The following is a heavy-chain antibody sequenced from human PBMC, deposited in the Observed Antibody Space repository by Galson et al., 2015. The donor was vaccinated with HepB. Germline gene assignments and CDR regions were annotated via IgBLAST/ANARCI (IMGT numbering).Heavy chain of an antibody. Sequence: SLRLSCAASGFPFSSYPMHWVRQAPGKGPEYVSAISSNGGSTYYADSVKGRFTISRDNSKNTLYLQMSSLRAEDTAVYYCVKAYGSGSLLRWRDYWGQGTLVTGSS. D-gene: IGHD3-10*01. CDR2: ISSNGGST. J-gene: IGHJ4*02. CDR3: VKAYGSGSLLRWRDY. V-gene: IGHV3-64D*06. CDR1: GFPFSSYP.